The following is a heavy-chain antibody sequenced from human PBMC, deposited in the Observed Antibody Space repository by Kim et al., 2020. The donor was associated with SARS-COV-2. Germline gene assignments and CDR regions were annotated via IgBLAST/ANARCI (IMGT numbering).Heavy chain of an antibody. D-gene: IGHD1-26*01. J-gene: IGHJ4*02. CDR3: AKDVSGSYALDFDY. Sequence: GGSLRLSCAASGFTFSSYGMHWVRQAPGKGLEWVAVISYDGSNKYYADSVKGRFTISRDNSKNTLYLQMNSLRAEDTAVYYCAKDVSGSYALDFDYWGQGTLVTVSS. V-gene: IGHV3-30*18. CDR2: ISYDGSNK. CDR1: GFTFSSYG.